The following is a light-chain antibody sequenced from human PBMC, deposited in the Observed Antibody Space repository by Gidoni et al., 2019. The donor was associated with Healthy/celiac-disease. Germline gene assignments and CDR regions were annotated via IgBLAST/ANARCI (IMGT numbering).Light chain of an antibody. CDR1: QSLLHSNGYNY. V-gene: IGKV2-28*01. CDR2: LGS. J-gene: IGKJ1*01. Sequence: DIVITQSLLSLPVPPGEPASISCRSSQSLLHSNGYNYLDWYLQKPGQSPQLLIYLGSNRASGVPERFSGSGSGTDITLKISRVEAEDVGVYYCMQALQTRTFGQGTKVEIK. CDR3: MQALQTRT.